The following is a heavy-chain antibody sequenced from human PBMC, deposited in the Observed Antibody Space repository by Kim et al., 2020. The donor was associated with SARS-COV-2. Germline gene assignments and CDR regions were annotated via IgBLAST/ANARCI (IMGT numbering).Heavy chain of an antibody. CDR3: AKENYDFWSGNGRWFDP. V-gene: IGHV3-43*01. D-gene: IGHD3-3*01. J-gene: IGHJ5*02. Sequence: GGSLRLSCAASGFTFDDYTMHWVRQAPGKGLEWVSLISWDGGSTYYADSVKGRFTISRDNSKNSLYLQMNSLRTEDTALYYCAKENYDFWSGNGRWFDPWGQGTLVTVSS. CDR1: GFTFDDYT. CDR2: ISWDGGST.